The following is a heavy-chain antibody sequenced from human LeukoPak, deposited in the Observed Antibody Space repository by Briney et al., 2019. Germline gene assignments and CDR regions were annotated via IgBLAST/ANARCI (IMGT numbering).Heavy chain of an antibody. Sequence: GGSLRLYCAASGFTFDDYAMHWLRQAPGKGLEWVSLISGDGGSTYYADSVKGRFTISRDNSKNSLYLQMNSLRTEDTALYYCAKDIEGQQLVLGYFDYWGQGTLVTVSS. J-gene: IGHJ4*02. CDR3: AKDIEGQQLVLGYFDY. CDR2: ISGDGGST. V-gene: IGHV3-43*02. CDR1: GFTFDDYA. D-gene: IGHD6-13*01.